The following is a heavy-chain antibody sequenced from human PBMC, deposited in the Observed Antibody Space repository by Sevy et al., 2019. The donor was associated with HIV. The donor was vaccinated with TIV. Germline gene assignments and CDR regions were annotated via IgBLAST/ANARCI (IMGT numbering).Heavy chain of an antibody. J-gene: IGHJ4*02. Sequence: ASVKVSCKASGDTFRKYVISWVRQAPGQWLEWMGGIIPVYGTTNYAQKFQARVTFTADASTSTVYMELSRLRSEDTAVYYCARDMTCGGDCYYFDNWGQGTLVTVSS. CDR1: GDTFRKYV. V-gene: IGHV1-69*13. CDR2: IIPVYGTT. D-gene: IGHD2-21*02. CDR3: ARDMTCGGDCYYFDN.